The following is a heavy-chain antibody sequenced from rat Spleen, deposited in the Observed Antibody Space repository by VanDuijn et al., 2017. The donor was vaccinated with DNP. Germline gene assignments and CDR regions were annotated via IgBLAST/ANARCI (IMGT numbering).Heavy chain of an antibody. D-gene: IGHD1-5*01. CDR3: ARHGEVPSRYAMDA. CDR1: GFTFSNYW. CDR2: ISTGGGNT. Sequence: EVQLVESGGDLVQPGRSLKVSCVASGFTFSNYWMAWIRQVPGKGLEWVASISTGGGNTYYRDSVKGRFTISRDNAKSTLYLQMDSLRSEETATYYCARHGEVPSRYAMDAWGQGTSVTVSS. J-gene: IGHJ4*01. V-gene: IGHV5S11*01.